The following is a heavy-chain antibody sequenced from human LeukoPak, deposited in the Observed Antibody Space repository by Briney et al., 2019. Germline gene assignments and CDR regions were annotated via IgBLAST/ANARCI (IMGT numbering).Heavy chain of an antibody. Sequence: SETLSLTCAVSGGSISSGGYSWSWIRQPPGKGLEWIGYIYHSGSTYYNPSLKSRVTISVDRSKNQFSLKLSSVTAADTAVYYCASRFDYGDFGWGQGTLVTVSS. CDR3: ASRFDYGDFG. J-gene: IGHJ4*02. D-gene: IGHD4-17*01. CDR1: GGSISSGGYS. V-gene: IGHV4-30-2*01. CDR2: IYHSGST.